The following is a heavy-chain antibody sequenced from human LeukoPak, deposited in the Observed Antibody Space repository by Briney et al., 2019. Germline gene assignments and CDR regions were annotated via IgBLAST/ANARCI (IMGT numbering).Heavy chain of an antibody. CDR3: ARGYYDFWSGYPCGHVWFDP. D-gene: IGHD3-3*01. Sequence: SETLSLTCTVSGGSISSYYWSWLRQPPGKGLEWIGYIYYSGSTNYNPSLKSRVTISVDTSKNQFSLKLSSVTAADTAVYYCARGYYDFWSGYPCGHVWFDPWGQGTLVTVSS. CDR1: GGSISSYY. J-gene: IGHJ5*02. CDR2: IYYSGST. V-gene: IGHV4-59*01.